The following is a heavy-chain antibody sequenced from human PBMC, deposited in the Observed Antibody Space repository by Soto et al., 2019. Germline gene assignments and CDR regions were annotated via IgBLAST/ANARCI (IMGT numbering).Heavy chain of an antibody. D-gene: IGHD2-15*01. CDR2: INPSGGST. J-gene: IGHJ6*03. CDR1: GYTFTSYY. CDR3: ARLQVAAIRYYYYYYMDV. Sequence: QVQLVQSGAEVKKPGASVKVSCKASGYTFTSYYMHWVRQAPGQGLEWMGIINPSGGSTSYAQKFQGRVTRTRDTSTSTVYMELSSLRSEDTAVYYCARLQVAAIRYYYYYYMDVWGKGTTVTVSS. V-gene: IGHV1-46*03.